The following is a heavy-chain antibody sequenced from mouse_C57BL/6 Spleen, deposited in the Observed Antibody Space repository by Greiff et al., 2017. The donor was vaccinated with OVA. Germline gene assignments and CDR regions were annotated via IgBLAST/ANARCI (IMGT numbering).Heavy chain of an antibody. V-gene: IGHV14-1*01. CDR1: GFNIKDYY. CDR2: IDPEDGDT. D-gene: IGHD2-10*01. CDR3: TTAYYGNYGTWFAY. Sequence: EVQLQQSGAELVRPGASVKLSCTASGFNIKDYYMHWVKQRPEQGLAWIGRIDPEDGDTEYAPKFQGKATMTADTSSNTAYLQLSSLTSEDTAVYYCTTAYYGNYGTWFAYWGQGTLVTVSA. J-gene: IGHJ3*01.